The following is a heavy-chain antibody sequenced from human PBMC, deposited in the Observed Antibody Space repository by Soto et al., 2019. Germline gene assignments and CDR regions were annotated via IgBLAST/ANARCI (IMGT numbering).Heavy chain of an antibody. V-gene: IGHV1-8*01. CDR1: GYTFSNYD. J-gene: IGHJ4*02. Sequence: QVQLVQSGAELKKPGASVKVSCKASGYTFSNYDMNWVRQATGQEPEWIGWVNPNNGDTGYAQKFQGRVTLTTDISTTTAYIELTSLRSEDTAIYYCAKVSRKGSAIDFDYWGQGTLITVSS. CDR3: AKVSRKGSAIDFDY. D-gene: IGHD3-10*01. CDR2: VNPNNGDT.